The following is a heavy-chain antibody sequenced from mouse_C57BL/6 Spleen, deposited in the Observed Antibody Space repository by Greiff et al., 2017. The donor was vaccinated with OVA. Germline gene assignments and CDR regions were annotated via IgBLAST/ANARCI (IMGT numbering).Heavy chain of an antibody. Sequence: QVQLQQSGAELMKPGASVKLSCKATGYTFTGYWIEWVKQRPGHGLEWIGEILPGSGSTNYNEKFKGKATFTADKSSNTAYMQLSSLTTEDSAIYYCARSYPFYYDYDSWGQGTTLTVSS. J-gene: IGHJ2*01. CDR1: GYTFTGYW. D-gene: IGHD2-4*01. V-gene: IGHV1-9*01. CDR3: ARSYPFYYDYDS. CDR2: ILPGSGST.